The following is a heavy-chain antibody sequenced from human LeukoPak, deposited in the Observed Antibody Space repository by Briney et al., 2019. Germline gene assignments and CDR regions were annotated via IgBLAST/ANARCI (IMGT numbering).Heavy chain of an antibody. V-gene: IGHV3-30-3*01. J-gene: IGHJ4*02. CDR3: VHACGGDCSVFDY. CDR1: GFTFSSYA. D-gene: IGHD2-21*02. CDR2: ISYDGSNK. Sequence: GGSLRLSCAASGFTFSSYAMHWVRQAPGKGLEWVAVISYDGSNKYYADSVKSRFTISRDNSKNTLYLQMNSLRAEDTAVYYCVHACGGDCSVFDYWGQGTLVTVSS.